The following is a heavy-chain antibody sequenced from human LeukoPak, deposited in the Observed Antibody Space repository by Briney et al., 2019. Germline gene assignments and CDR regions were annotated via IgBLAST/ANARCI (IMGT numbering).Heavy chain of an antibody. J-gene: IGHJ4*02. Sequence: GGSLRLSCAASGFSFSSYWMSWVRQAPGKGLEWVANINQDGSEKYYVDSVKGRFTISRDNAKNSLHLQMNSLRAEDTAVYYCARRDGYNTFYFEYWGQGTLVTVSS. CDR2: INQDGSEK. D-gene: IGHD5-24*01. CDR1: GFSFSSYW. V-gene: IGHV3-7*01. CDR3: ARRDGYNTFYFEY.